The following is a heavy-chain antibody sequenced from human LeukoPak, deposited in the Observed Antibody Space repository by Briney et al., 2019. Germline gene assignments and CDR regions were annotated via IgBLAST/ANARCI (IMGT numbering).Heavy chain of an antibody. Sequence: PGGSLRLSCAASGFTFSNAYMNWVRQAPGKGLEWVSAISSGGSTYDADSVKGRFTISRDNSKNTLYLQMNSLRAEDTAVYYCANEIRPNDYWGQGTQVTVSS. J-gene: IGHJ4*02. V-gene: IGHV3-23*01. D-gene: IGHD4-17*01. CDR1: GFTFSNAY. CDR2: ISSGGST. CDR3: ANEIRPNDY.